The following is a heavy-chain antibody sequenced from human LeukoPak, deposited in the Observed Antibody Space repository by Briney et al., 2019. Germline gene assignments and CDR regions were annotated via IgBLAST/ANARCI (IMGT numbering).Heavy chain of an antibody. CDR3: AKNYYGSVSYYPYFDY. CDR2: IGGSGDST. D-gene: IGHD3-10*01. Sequence: PGGSLRLSCVASGFAFSTYAISWVRRAPGKGLEWVSVIGGSGDSTYYADSVKGRFTISRDNSKNTLYLQMNSLRAEDTAVYYCAKNYYGSVSYYPYFDYWGQGTPVTVSS. CDR1: GFAFSTYA. J-gene: IGHJ4*02. V-gene: IGHV3-23*01.